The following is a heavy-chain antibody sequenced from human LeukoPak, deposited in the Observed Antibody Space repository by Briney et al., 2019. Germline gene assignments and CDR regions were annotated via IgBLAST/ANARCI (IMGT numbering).Heavy chain of an antibody. CDR1: GGSISNFY. Sequence: PSETLSLTCTVSGGSISNFYWSWVRQPAGKGLEWIGRIDAGGSTYYNASLASRVIMSLDTSKNQFSLKLSSVTVADTAVYYCARGLGGASYYMDVWGRGTTVTVSS. V-gene: IGHV4-4*07. D-gene: IGHD3-16*01. CDR2: IDAGGST. CDR3: ARGLGGASYYMDV. J-gene: IGHJ6*03.